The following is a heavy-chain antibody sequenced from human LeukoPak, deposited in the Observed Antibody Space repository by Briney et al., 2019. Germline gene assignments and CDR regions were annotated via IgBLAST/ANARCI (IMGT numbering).Heavy chain of an antibody. V-gene: IGHV1-8*01. CDR1: GYTFTSYD. D-gene: IGHD5-12*01. Sequence: ASVKVSCKASGYTFTSYDINWVRQATGQRLEWMGWMKPNSGNTGYAQKFQGRVTMTRNTSISTAYMELSSLRSEDTAVYYCARVGNSGYDWSGNWGQGTLVTVSS. CDR2: MKPNSGNT. J-gene: IGHJ4*02. CDR3: ARVGNSGYDWSGN.